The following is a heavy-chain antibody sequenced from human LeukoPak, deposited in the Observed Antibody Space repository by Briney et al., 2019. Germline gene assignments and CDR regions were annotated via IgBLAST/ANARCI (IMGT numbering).Heavy chain of an antibody. CDR3: AKGSVTSTGSYYYYYYGMDV. V-gene: IGHV3-23*01. CDR1: GFTFSSYA. CDR2: ISGSGGST. D-gene: IGHD4-17*01. Sequence: GSLRLSCAASGFTFSSYAMSWVRQAPGKGLEWVSAISGSGGSTYYADSVKGRFTISRDNSKNTLYLQMNSLRAEDTAVYNCAKGSVTSTGSYYYYYYGMDVWGQGTTVTVSS. J-gene: IGHJ6*02.